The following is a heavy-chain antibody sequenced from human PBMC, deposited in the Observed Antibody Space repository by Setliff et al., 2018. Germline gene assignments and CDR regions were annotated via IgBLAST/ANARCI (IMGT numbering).Heavy chain of an antibody. CDR3: AKLARAYYDTSGYYTDAVDI. CDR1: GLAVSSNY. CDR2: IYSNGGT. D-gene: IGHD3-22*01. Sequence: GGSLRLSCAASGLAVSSNYMSRVRQAPGKGLEWVSVIYSNGGTYYADSVKGRFTISRDASKNTLYLQMNSLRAEDTAVFYCAKLARAYYDTSGYYTDAVDIWGRGTKVTVSS. V-gene: IGHV3-66*01. J-gene: IGHJ3*02.